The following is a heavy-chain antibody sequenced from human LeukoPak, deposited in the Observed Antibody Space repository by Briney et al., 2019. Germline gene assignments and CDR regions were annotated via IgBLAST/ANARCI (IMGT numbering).Heavy chain of an antibody. J-gene: IGHJ6*02. CDR2: VYYSGST. Sequence: SQTLSLTCTVSGGSISSGGYYWSWIRQFPGKGLEWIGYVYYSGSTNYNPSLKSRVTISVDTSKNQFSLKLSSVTAADTAVYYCARQGYCSSTSCDKSLPDYYYYGMDVWGQGTTVTVSS. CDR3: ARQGYCSSTSCDKSLPDYYYYGMDV. D-gene: IGHD2-2*01. V-gene: IGHV4-31*03. CDR1: GGSISSGGYY.